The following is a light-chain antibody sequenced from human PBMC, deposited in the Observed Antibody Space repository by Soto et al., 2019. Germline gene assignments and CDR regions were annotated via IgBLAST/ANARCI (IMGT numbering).Light chain of an antibody. CDR2: GAS. CDR1: QSVSSSY. J-gene: IGKJ1*01. CDR3: QQYGSSPWT. V-gene: IGKV3-20*01. Sequence: EIVVTQSPGTLSLSPGERATLSCRASQSVSSSYLVWYQQKPGQAPRLLIYGASSRATGIPDRFSGSGSGTDFTLTISRLEPEDFAVYYCQQYGSSPWTFGQGTKVEIK.